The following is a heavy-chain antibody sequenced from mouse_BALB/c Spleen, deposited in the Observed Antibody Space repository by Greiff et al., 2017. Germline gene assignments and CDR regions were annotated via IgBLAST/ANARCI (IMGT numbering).Heavy chain of an antibody. J-gene: IGHJ2*01. Sequence: EVQLVESGTVLARPGASVKMSCKASGYTFTSYWMHWLKQRPGQGLEWIGAIYPGNSDTRYNQKFKGKAKLTAVTSTSTAYMELSSLTNEDSAVYYYTREETNWDYFDYWGQGTTLTVSS. CDR3: TREETNWDYFDY. D-gene: IGHD4-1*01. V-gene: IGHV1-5*01. CDR2: IYPGNSDT. CDR1: GYTFTSYW.